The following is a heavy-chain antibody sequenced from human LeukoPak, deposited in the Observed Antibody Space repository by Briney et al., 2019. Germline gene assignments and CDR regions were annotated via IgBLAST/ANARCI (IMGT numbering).Heavy chain of an antibody. Sequence: SETLSLTCTVSSGSISSYYWSWIRQSPGKGLEWIGYIYYSGSTNYNPSFKSRVTISLDTSKNQFSLKLSSVTAADTAVYYCAREDGSGWYRYWGQGTLVTVSS. CDR3: AREDGSGWYRY. D-gene: IGHD6-19*01. V-gene: IGHV4-59*01. CDR2: IYYSGST. J-gene: IGHJ4*02. CDR1: SGSISSYY.